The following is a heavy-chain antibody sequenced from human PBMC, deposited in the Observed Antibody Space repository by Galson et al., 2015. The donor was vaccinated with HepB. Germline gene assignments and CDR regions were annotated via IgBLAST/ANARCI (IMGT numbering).Heavy chain of an antibody. V-gene: IGHV3-11*01. CDR1: GFTFSDYY. J-gene: IGHJ6*02. Sequence: SLRLSCAASGFTFSDYYMSWIRQAPGKGLEWVSYISSSGSTIYYADSVKGRFTISRDNAKNSLYLQMNSLRAEDTTVYYCARDWLEATTVSNGYYGMDVWGQGTTVTVSS. CDR2: ISSSGSTI. CDR3: ARDWLEATTVSNGYYGMDV. D-gene: IGHD4-17*01.